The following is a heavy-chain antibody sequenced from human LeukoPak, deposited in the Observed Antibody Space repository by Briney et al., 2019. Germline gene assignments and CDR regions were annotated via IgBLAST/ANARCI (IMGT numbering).Heavy chain of an antibody. CDR2: ISYDGSNK. CDR1: GFTFSSYG. Sequence: GGSLGLSCAASGFTFSSYGMHWVRQAPGKGLEWVAVISYDGSNKYYADSVKGRFTISRDNSKNTLYLQMNSLRAEDTAVYYCAKDLYDVDTAMVLDYWGQGTLVTVSS. D-gene: IGHD5-18*01. V-gene: IGHV3-30*18. J-gene: IGHJ4*02. CDR3: AKDLYDVDTAMVLDY.